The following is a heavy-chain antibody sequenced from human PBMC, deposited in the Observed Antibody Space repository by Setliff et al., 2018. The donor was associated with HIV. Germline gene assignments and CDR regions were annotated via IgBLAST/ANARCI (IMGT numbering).Heavy chain of an antibody. V-gene: IGHV4-34*01. CDR1: GGSFSGYY. CDR3: ARDSGQSFPTAFDI. D-gene: IGHD1-26*01. Sequence: SETLSLTCAVYGGSFSGYYWSWIRQPPGKGLEWIGEINHSGSTNYNPSLKSRVTISVDTSKNQFSLKLSSVTAADTAMYYCARDSGQSFPTAFDIWGQGTMVTVSS. J-gene: IGHJ3*02. CDR2: INHSGST.